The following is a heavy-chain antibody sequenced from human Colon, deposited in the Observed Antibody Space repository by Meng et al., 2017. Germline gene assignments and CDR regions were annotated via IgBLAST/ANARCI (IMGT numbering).Heavy chain of an antibody. CDR3: ARSTPSLDY. V-gene: IGHV1-2*02. J-gene: IGHJ4*02. D-gene: IGHD2-15*01. Sequence: QVRRVQSGTEVKRPGASVKVSCKASGYRFTDCYIHWVRQAPGQGLEWMGWIVPNSGDTKYAQKFQGRVTMTRDTSISTTYMELISLTSDDTAVYYCARSTPSLDYWGQGTLVTVSS. CDR1: GYRFTDCY. CDR2: IVPNSGDT.